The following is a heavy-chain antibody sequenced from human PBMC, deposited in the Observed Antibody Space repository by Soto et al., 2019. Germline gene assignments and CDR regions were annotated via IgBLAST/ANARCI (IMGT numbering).Heavy chain of an antibody. Sequence: SETLSLTCTVSGGSVSSGSYYWSWIRQPPGKGLEWIGYIYYSGCTNYNPSLKSRVTISVDTSKNQFSLKLSSVTAADTAVYYCARGQYDFFNWFDPWGQGTLVTVSS. CDR2: IYYSGCT. J-gene: IGHJ5*02. V-gene: IGHV4-61*01. CDR1: GGSVSSGSYY. CDR3: ARGQYDFFNWFDP. D-gene: IGHD3-3*01.